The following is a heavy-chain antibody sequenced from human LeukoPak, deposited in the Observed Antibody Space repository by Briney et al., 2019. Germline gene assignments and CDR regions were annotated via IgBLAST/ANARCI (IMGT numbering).Heavy chain of an antibody. CDR2: IYSGDNT. J-gene: IGHJ5*02. V-gene: IGHV3-53*01. CDR3: ASLIAAADSNWFDP. CDR1: GFTVSRNY. Sequence: PGGSLRLSCAASGFTVSRNYMSWVRQAPGKGLEWVSVIYSGDNTYYADSVKGRFTISRDNSKNTVYLQMDSLRDEDTAVYYCASLIAAADSNWFDPWGQGTLVTVSS. D-gene: IGHD6-13*01.